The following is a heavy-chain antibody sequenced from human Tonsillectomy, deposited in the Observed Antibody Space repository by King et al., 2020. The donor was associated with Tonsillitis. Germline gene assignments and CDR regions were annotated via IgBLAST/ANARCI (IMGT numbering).Heavy chain of an antibody. V-gene: IGHV3-30*18. CDR3: AKDLGDFYDSSGYFDY. CDR1: GFTFNNYD. Sequence: VQLVESGGGVAQPGRSLRLSCAASGFTFNNYDMHWVRQAPGKGLEWVAVISYDESNKYYADSVKGRFTISRDNSKNTLYLQMNSLSAEDTAVYYCAKDLGDFYDSSGYFDYWGQGTLVTVSS. CDR2: ISYDESNK. D-gene: IGHD3-22*01. J-gene: IGHJ4*02.